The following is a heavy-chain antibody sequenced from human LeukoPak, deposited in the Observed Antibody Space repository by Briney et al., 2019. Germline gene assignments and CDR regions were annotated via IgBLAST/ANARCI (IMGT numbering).Heavy chain of an antibody. V-gene: IGHV3-7*01. CDR3: AGRYGDSRHGMDV. Sequence: GGSLRLSCAASGFTFSSYWMNWVRQAPGKGLEWVSNIKQDGSEKYYVDSVKGRFTISRDNTKNSLYLQMNSLRAEDTAVYYCAGRYGDSRHGMDVWGQGTTVTVSS. J-gene: IGHJ6*02. D-gene: IGHD4-17*01. CDR1: GFTFSSYW. CDR2: IKQDGSEK.